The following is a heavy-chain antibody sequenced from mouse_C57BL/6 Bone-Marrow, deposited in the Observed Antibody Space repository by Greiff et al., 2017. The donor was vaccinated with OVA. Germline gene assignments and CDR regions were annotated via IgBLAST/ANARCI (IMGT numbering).Heavy chain of an antibody. J-gene: IGHJ3*01. CDR2: ISDGGSYT. V-gene: IGHV5-4*01. CDR3: ARERGVFAY. Sequence: EVKLMESGGGLVKPGGSLKLSCAASGFTFSSYAMSWVRQTPEKRLEWVATISDGGSYTYYPDNVKGRFTISRDNAKNNLYLQMSHLKSEDTAMYYCARERGVFAYWGQGTLVTVSA. CDR1: GFTFSSYA.